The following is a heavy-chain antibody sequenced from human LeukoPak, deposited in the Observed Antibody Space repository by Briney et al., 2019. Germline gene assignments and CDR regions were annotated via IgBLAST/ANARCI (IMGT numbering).Heavy chain of an antibody. V-gene: IGHV4-34*01. Sequence: PSETLSLTCAVYGGSFSGYYWSWIRQPPGKGLEWIGEINHSGSTNYNPSLKSRVTISVDTSKNQFSLKLSSVTAADTAVYYCARDLKGSYCFRDWGQGTLVTVSS. D-gene: IGHD1-26*01. CDR2: INHSGST. CDR3: ARDLKGSYCFRD. CDR1: GGSFSGYY. J-gene: IGHJ4*02.